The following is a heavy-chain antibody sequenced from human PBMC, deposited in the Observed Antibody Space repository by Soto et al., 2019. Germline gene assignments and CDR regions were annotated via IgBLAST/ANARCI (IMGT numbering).Heavy chain of an antibody. Sequence: GGSLRLSCAASGFTFSSYEMNWVRQAPGKGLGWVSYISSSGSTIYYADSVKGRFTISRDNAKNSLYLQMNSLRAEDTAVYYCAGGAAAGQGWFDPWGQGTLVTVSS. CDR1: GFTFSSYE. V-gene: IGHV3-48*03. CDR2: ISSSGSTI. D-gene: IGHD6-13*01. CDR3: AGGAAAGQGWFDP. J-gene: IGHJ5*02.